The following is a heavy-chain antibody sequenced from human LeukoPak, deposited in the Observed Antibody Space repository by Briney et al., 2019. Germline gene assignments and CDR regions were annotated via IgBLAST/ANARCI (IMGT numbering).Heavy chain of an antibody. D-gene: IGHD4-17*01. CDR2: ISSSSSYT. J-gene: IGHJ4*02. CDR3: ARVGDYGVLY. CDR1: GFTFSSYS. V-gene: IGHV3-21*01. Sequence: GGSLRLSCAASGFTFSSYSMNWVRQAPGKGLEWVSSISSSSSYTYYADSVKGRFTISRDNAKNSLYLQMNSPRAEDTAVYYCARVGDYGVLYWGQGTLVTVSS.